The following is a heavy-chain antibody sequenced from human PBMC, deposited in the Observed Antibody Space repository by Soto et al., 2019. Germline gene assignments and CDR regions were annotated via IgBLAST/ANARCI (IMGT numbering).Heavy chain of an antibody. CDR3: ARLRKAAAGIDY. CDR2: IYYSGST. V-gene: IGHV4-59*01. CDR1: GGSISSYY. D-gene: IGHD6-13*01. J-gene: IGHJ4*02. Sequence: QVQLQESGPGLVKPSETLSLTCTVSGGSISSYYWSWIRQPPGKGLEWIGYIYYSGSTNYNPSLTSRVTISVDTSKNQFALKLSSVTAADTAGYYCARLRKAAAGIDYWGQGTLVTVSS.